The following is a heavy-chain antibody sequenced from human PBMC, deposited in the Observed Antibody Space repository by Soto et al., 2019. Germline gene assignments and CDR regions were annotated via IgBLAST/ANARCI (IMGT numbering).Heavy chain of an antibody. D-gene: IGHD3-10*01. CDR2: IKSKTDGGTT. CDR3: TSRGPQGALWFGEFPLVEDAFDI. CDR1: GFTFSNAW. Sequence: GGSLRLSCAASGFTFSNAWMSWVRQAPGKGLEWVGRIKSKTDGGTTDYAAPVKGRFTISRDDSKNTLYLQMNSLKTGDTAVYYCTSRGPQGALWFGEFPLVEDAFDIWGQGTMVTVSS. J-gene: IGHJ3*02. V-gene: IGHV3-15*01.